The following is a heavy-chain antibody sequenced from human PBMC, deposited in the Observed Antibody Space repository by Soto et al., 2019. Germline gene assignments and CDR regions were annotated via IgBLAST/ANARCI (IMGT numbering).Heavy chain of an antibody. J-gene: IGHJ6*02. Sequence: PGGSLRLSCAASGFTFSSYGMHWVRQAPGKGLEWVAVISYDGSNKYYADSVKGRFTISRDNSKNTLYLQMNSLRAEDTAVYYCAKDLVVAAPSISYYYYYGMDVWGQGTTVTV. CDR3: AKDLVVAAPSISYYYYYGMDV. CDR1: GFTFSSYG. V-gene: IGHV3-30*18. D-gene: IGHD2-15*01. CDR2: ISYDGSNK.